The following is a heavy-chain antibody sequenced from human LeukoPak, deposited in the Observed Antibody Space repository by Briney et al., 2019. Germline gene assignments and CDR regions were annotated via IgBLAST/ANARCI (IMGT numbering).Heavy chain of an antibody. V-gene: IGHV4-31*03. D-gene: IGHD2-2*01. CDR2: IYYSGST. CDR3: ARVSSTSSNAFDY. Sequence: SETLSLTCTVSGGSISSGGYYWSWIRQHPGKGLEWIGYIYYSGSTYYNPSLKSRVTISVDTSENQFSLKLSSVTAADTAVYYCARVSSTSSNAFDYWGQGTLVTVPS. J-gene: IGHJ4*02. CDR1: GGSISSGGYY.